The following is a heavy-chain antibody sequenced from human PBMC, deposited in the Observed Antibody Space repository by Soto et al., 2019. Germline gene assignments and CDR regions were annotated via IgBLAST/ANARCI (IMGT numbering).Heavy chain of an antibody. CDR1: GFTFDDYT. CDR3: ARGGDYDSSGYYIFDY. D-gene: IGHD3-22*01. V-gene: IGHV3-43*01. J-gene: IGHJ4*02. Sequence: GGSLRLSCAASGFTFDDYTMHWVRQAPGKGLEWVSLISWDGGSSYYAGSVKGRFTISRDNSKNSLYLQMNSLRTEDTALYYCARGGDYDSSGYYIFDYWGQGTLVTVSS. CDR2: ISWDGGSS.